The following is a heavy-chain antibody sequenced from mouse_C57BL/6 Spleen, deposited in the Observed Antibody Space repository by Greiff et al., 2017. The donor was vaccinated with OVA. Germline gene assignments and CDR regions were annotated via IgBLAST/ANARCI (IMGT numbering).Heavy chain of an antibody. CDR3: VRHGLGPRVYWYFDV. CDR1: GFSFNTYA. Sequence: EVQGVESGGGLVQPKGSLKLSCAASGFSFNTYAMNWVRQAPGKGLEWVARIRSKSNNYATYYADSVKDRFTISRDDSESMLYLQMNNLKTEDTAMYYGVRHGLGPRVYWYFDVWGTGTTVTVSS. V-gene: IGHV10-1*01. J-gene: IGHJ1*03. D-gene: IGHD4-1*01. CDR2: IRSKSNNYAT.